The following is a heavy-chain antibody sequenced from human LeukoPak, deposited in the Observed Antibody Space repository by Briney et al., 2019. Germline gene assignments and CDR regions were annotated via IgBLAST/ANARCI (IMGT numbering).Heavy chain of an antibody. CDR1: GGSISSGSYY. D-gene: IGHD1-1*01. CDR2: IYTSGST. V-gene: IGHV4-61*02. Sequence: SETLSLTCTVSGGSISSGSYYWSCIRQPAGKGLEWIGRIYTSGSTNYNPSLKSRVTISVDTSKNQFSLKLSSVTAADTAVYYCATGTTGTAAFDIWGQGTMVTVSS. CDR3: ATGTTGTAAFDI. J-gene: IGHJ3*02.